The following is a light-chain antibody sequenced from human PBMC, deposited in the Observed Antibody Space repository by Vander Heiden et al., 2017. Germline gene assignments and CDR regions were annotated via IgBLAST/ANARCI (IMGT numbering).Light chain of an antibody. J-gene: IGLJ3*02. CDR2: KDG. CDR1: TLPKQY. CDR3: QSSDSSGAWV. V-gene: IGLV3-25*03. Sequence: SYELTQPPSVSVSPGQTTRITCSGDTLPKQYAFWYQQKAGQAPVLMIYKDGERPSGIPERFSGSSSGTTVTLTISGVQAEDEADYYCQSSDSSGAWVFGGGTKLTVL.